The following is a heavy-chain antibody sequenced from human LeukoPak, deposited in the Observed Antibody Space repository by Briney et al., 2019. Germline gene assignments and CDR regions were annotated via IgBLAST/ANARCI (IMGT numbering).Heavy chain of an antibody. CDR2: IYTSGST. V-gene: IGHV4-61*02. CDR1: GGSISSGSYY. CDR3: ARGGGYYDSSGCFDY. Sequence: PSQTLSLTCTVSGGSISSGSYYWSWIRQPAGKGLEWIGRIYTSGSTNYNPSLKSRVTISVDTSKNQFSLKLSSVTAADTAVYYCARGGGYYDSSGCFDYWGQGTLVTVSS. D-gene: IGHD3-22*01. J-gene: IGHJ4*02.